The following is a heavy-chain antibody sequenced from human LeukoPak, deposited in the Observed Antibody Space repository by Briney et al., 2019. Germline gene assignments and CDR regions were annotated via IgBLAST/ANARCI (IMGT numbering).Heavy chain of an antibody. Sequence: SETLSLTSTVSGGSISGSSYYWGWIRQPPGKGLEWIGSIYYSGSTYYNPSLKSRVTISVDTSKNQFSLKLSSVTAADTAVYYCARVSGGATDFDYWGQGTLVTVSS. V-gene: IGHV4-39*07. J-gene: IGHJ4*02. CDR3: ARVSGGATDFDY. CDR1: GGSISGSSYY. D-gene: IGHD1-26*01. CDR2: IYYSGST.